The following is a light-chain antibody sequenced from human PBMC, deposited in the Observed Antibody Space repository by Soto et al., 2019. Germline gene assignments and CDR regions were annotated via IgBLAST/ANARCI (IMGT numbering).Light chain of an antibody. CDR1: SSNIGAGYD. J-gene: IGLJ1*01. CDR2: GNN. Sequence: QSVLTQPPSVSGAPGQRVTISCTGSSSNIGAGYDVHWYQQLPGTAPTLLISGNNNRPSGVPDRLSGSKSGTSASLAITGLRAEDEADYFCQSYDSSRSGYVFGTGTKLTVL. CDR3: QSYDSSRSGYV. V-gene: IGLV1-40*01.